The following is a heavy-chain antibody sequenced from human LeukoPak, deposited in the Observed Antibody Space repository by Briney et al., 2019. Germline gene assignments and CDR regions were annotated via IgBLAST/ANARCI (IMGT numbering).Heavy chain of an antibody. CDR1: GGSISSSSYY. D-gene: IGHD3-10*01. V-gene: IGHV4-61*05. CDR2: IYYSGST. Sequence: SETLSLTCTVSGGSISSSSYYWGWIRQPPGKGLEWIGYIYYSGSTNYNPSLKSRVTISVDTSKNQFSLKLSSVTAADTAVYYCARYYYGSGSYYYGMDVWGQGTTVTVSS. J-gene: IGHJ6*02. CDR3: ARYYYGSGSYYYGMDV.